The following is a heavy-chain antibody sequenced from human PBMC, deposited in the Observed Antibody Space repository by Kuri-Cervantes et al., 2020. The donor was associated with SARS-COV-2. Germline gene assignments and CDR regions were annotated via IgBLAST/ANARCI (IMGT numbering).Heavy chain of an antibody. D-gene: IGHD3-3*01. CDR1: GFTFSSYS. CDR3: ARHDSLKS. J-gene: IGHJ5*02. V-gene: IGHV3-74*01. CDR2: INNDGSST. Sequence: GESLKISCATSGFTFSSYSMNWVRQAPGMGLVWVSRINNDGSSTSYADFVKGRVTISRDNAKNTAYLQIPSLRADDTAVYYCARHDSLKSWGQGTLVTVSS.